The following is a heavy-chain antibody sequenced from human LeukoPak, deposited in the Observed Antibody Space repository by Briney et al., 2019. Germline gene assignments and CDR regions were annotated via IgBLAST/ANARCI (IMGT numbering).Heavy chain of an antibody. CDR1: GITFSSYS. CDR2: ISYDGRDK. CDR3: ARQNSYYYYGMDI. J-gene: IGHJ6*02. D-gene: IGHD4-23*01. V-gene: IGHV3-30*03. Sequence: PGGSLRLSCVASGITFSSYSMNWVRQAPGKGLEWVAVISYDGRDKYYADSVKGRFTISRDNSKNTLYLQMSSLRAEDTAVYYCARQNSYYYYGMDIWGQGTTVTVAS.